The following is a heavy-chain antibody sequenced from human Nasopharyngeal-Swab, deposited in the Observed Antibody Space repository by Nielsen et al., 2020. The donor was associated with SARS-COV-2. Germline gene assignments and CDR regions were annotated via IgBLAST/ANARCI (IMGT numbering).Heavy chain of an antibody. Sequence: ESLKISCAASEFTFSSYWMHWVRQAPEKGLVWVSRINSDGTRTNYADSVKGRFTISRDNAKNTLYLQMNSLRAEDTAVYYGARVDVHDAFDIWGQGTMVTVSS. D-gene: IGHD3-16*01. CDR1: EFTFSSYW. CDR2: INSDGTRT. V-gene: IGHV3-74*01. CDR3: ARVDVHDAFDI. J-gene: IGHJ3*02.